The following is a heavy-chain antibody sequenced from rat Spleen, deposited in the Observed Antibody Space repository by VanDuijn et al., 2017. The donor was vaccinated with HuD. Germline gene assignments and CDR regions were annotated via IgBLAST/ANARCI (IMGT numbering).Heavy chain of an antibody. CDR1: GFTFSDYN. D-gene: IGHD2-1*01. CDR2: ISYDGSST. Sequence: EVQLVESGGGLVQPGRSMKLSCAASGFTFSDYNMAWVRQAPKKGLEWVATISYDGSSTYYRDSVKGRFTISRDNAKSTLYLQMDSLRSEDTATYYCATEAYDYWGQGVMVTVSS. CDR3: ATEAYDY. J-gene: IGHJ2*01. V-gene: IGHV5-7*01.